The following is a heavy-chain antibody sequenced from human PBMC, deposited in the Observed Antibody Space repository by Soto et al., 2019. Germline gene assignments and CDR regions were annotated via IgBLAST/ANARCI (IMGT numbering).Heavy chain of an antibody. CDR3: ARGRCSSTSCYYYYGMDV. CDR2: INHSGST. V-gene: IGHV4-34*01. J-gene: IGHJ6*02. Sequence: QVQLQQWGAGLSKPSETLSLTCAVYGGSFSGYYWSWIRQPPGKGLEWIGEINHSGSTNYNPSLKSRVTISVDTSKNQFSLKLSSVTAADTAVYYCARGRCSSTSCYYYYGMDVWGQGTTVTVSS. CDR1: GGSFSGYY. D-gene: IGHD2-2*01.